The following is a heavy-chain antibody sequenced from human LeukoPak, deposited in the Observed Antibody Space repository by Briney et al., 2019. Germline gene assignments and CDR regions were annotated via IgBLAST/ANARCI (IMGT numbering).Heavy chain of an antibody. Sequence: GGSLRLSCAASGFTFSSYAMSWVRQAPGKGLEWVAVISYDGSNKYYADSVKGRFTISRDNSKNTLYLQMNSLRAEDTAVYYCARGMGSSSSRSYYYGMDVWGQGTTVTVSS. V-gene: IGHV3-30-3*01. CDR3: ARGMGSSSSRSYYYGMDV. CDR2: ISYDGSNK. CDR1: GFTFSSYA. J-gene: IGHJ6*02. D-gene: IGHD6-6*01.